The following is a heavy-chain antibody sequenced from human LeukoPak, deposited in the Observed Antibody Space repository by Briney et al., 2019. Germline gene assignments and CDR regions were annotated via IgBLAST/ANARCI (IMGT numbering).Heavy chain of an antibody. CDR1: GFTFSDHY. D-gene: IGHD4-23*01. V-gene: IGHV3-72*01. J-gene: IGHJ4*02. Sequence: GGSLRLSCAASGFTFSDHYMDWVRQAPGRGLEWVGRIRNKANSYTTEYAASVKGRFTISRDDSGNSLSLQMKSLKTEDTAVYYCARTTMVIHYYFDSWGQGTLVTVSS. CDR2: IRNKANSYTT. CDR3: ARTTMVIHYYFDS.